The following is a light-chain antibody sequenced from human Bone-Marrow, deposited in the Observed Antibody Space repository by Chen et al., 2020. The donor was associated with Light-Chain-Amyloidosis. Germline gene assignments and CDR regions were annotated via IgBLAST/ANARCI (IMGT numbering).Light chain of an antibody. CDR1: NIGTYS. V-gene: IGLV3-21*02. CDR3: QVWDRSSDRPV. Sequence: SYVLTQPPSVSVAPGQTARLTCGGRNIGTYSVHWYQQRPGQAPVLVVHDNNARPSGIPERLSGSNSGNTATLTISRVEAGDEADYYCQVWDRSSDRPVFGGGTKLTVL. J-gene: IGLJ3*02. CDR2: DNN.